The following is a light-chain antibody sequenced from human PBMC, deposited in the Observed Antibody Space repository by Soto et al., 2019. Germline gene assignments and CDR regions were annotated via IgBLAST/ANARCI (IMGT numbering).Light chain of an antibody. CDR1: QSVSRD. CDR3: KQCNSWPHT. V-gene: IGKV3-15*01. Sequence: EIVMSQSPATLSVSTGERATLSCRASQSVSRDLAWYQQQPGQAPRLLIYAASTRATGIPARFSWSGSGKEFTLTTTVLQSEDFAVSSCKQCNSWPHTFGRGTKVDIK. CDR2: AAS. J-gene: IGKJ4*02.